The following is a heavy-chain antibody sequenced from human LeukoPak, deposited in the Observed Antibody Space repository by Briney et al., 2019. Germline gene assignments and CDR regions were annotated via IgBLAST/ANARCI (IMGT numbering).Heavy chain of an antibody. Sequence: KPSETLSLTCTVSGGSISSYYWSWIRQPPGKGLEWIGYIYHSGSTYYNPSLKSRVTISVDRSKNQFSLKLSPVTAADTAVYYCASYYDFWSGSSRLAFDYWGQGTLVTVSS. CDR2: IYHSGST. CDR1: GGSISSYY. CDR3: ASYYDFWSGSSRLAFDY. D-gene: IGHD3-3*01. V-gene: IGHV4-59*12. J-gene: IGHJ4*02.